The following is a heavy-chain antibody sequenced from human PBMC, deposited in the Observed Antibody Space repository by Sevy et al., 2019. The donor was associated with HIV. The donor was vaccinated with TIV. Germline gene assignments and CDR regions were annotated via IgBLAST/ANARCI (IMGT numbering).Heavy chain of an antibody. CDR3: AREGCTKPHDY. CDR2: LSFGRGEI. V-gene: IGHV3-23*01. D-gene: IGHD2-8*01. J-gene: IGHJ4*02. Sequence: GGSLRLSCAASGFTFSKYYMSWVRQPPGKGLEWVSTLSFGRGEINYADSVKGRFTISRDNSKSSVYLQMNNLRPEDTAVYYCAREGCTKPHDYWGQGTLVTVSS. CDR1: GFTFSKYY.